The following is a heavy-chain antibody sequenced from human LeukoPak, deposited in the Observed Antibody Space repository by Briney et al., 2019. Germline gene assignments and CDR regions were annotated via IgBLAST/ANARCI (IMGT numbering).Heavy chain of an antibody. CDR1: GFTFSNYD. Sequence: GGSLRLSCAASGFTFSNYDMHWVRQAPGKGLEWVSAISSSSSYIYYADSIKGRFTISRDNAENSLYLQMNSLRAVDTAVYFCARGEEKATITALDTWGQGTLVTVSS. D-gene: IGHD5-24*01. CDR2: ISSSSSYI. CDR3: ARGEEKATITALDT. V-gene: IGHV3-21*01. J-gene: IGHJ5*02.